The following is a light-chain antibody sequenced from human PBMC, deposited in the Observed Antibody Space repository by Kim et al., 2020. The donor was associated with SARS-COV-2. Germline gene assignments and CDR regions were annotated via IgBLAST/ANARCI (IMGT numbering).Light chain of an antibody. CDR3: QQYNSYPVT. V-gene: IGKV1D-16*01. Sequence: VSVGDRVSITCRASQGISCWLAWYQQKPENAPQSLIYAASNLQSGVPSMFSGSGSGTDFTLTISGLQPEDFATHYCQQYNSYPVTFGGGTKVDSK. CDR2: AAS. J-gene: IGKJ4*01. CDR1: QGISCW.